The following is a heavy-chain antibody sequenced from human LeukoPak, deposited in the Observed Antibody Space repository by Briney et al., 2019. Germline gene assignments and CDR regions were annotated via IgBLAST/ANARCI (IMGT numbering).Heavy chain of an antibody. Sequence: SETLSLTCTASGGSINTANYYWGWLRQPPGKGLEWIGSIYYNETTYDNPSLKSRVTISIETPKNQFSLRLSSVTASDTAVYYCARQRADYYYYYVDVWGEGTSVAVS. J-gene: IGHJ6*03. CDR2: IYYNETT. CDR1: GGSINTANYY. CDR3: ARQRADYYYYYVDV. V-gene: IGHV4-39*01.